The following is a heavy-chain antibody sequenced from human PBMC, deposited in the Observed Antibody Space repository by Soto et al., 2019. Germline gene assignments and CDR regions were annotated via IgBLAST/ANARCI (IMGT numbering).Heavy chain of an antibody. J-gene: IGHJ6*02. CDR2: IYYSGST. CDR3: ARAGNYGSYGLDV. Sequence: TLSLTCTVSGGSISSGDYYWSWIRQPPGKGLEWIGYIYYSGSTYYNPSLKSQVTISVDTSKNQFSLKLSSVTAADTAVYYCARAGNYGSYGLDVWGQGTTVTVSS. V-gene: IGHV4-30-4*01. D-gene: IGHD1-7*01. CDR1: GGSISSGDYY.